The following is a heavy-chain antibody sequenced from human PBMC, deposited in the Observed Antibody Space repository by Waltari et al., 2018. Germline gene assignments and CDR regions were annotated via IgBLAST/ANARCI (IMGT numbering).Heavy chain of an antibody. CDR3: ARGARRTTVTTGWWYFDL. V-gene: IGHV3-74*01. D-gene: IGHD4-17*01. J-gene: IGHJ2*01. CDR2: SNSDGSST. Sequence: EVQLVESGGGLVQPGGSLRLSCAASGFTYNMYWMHWVRQAPGKGLVWVSRSNSDGSSTSYADSGKGRFTISKDNAKNTVYLQMNSLRAEDTAIYYCARGARRTTVTTGWWYFDLWGRGTLVTVSS. CDR1: GFTYNMYW.